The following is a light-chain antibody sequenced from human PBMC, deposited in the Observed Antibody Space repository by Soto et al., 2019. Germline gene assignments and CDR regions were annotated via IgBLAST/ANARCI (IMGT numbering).Light chain of an antibody. V-gene: IGLV2-8*01. J-gene: IGLJ2*01. CDR1: SSDVGGYNY. CDR2: EVS. Sequence: QSALTQPPSASGSPGQSVTISCTGTSSDVGGYNYVSWYQQHPGKAPKLMIYEVSTRPSGVPDRFSGSKSGNTASLTVSGLQAEDEADYYSNSYAGSNNVVFGVGTQLTVL. CDR3: NSYAGSNNVV.